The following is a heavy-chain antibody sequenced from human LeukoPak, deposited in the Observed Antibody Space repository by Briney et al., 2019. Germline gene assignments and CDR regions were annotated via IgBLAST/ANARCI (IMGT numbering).Heavy chain of an antibody. CDR3: ARDRYCIGGICYSGRFDP. CDR1: GGSMNDYY. D-gene: IGHD2-15*01. V-gene: IGHV4-59*01. J-gene: IGHJ5*02. Sequence: SETLSLTCTVSGGSMNDYYWSWIRQPPGKGLEWIGYMYYSGSTNYNPSLKSRVSISIDTSKNQFSLKLSSATAAGTAVYYCARDRYCIGGICYSGRFDPWGRGTLVTVSS. CDR2: MYYSGST.